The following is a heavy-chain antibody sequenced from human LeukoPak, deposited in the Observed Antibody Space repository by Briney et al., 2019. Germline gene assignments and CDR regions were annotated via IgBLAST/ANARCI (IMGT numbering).Heavy chain of an antibody. CDR1: GFTFSSYS. V-gene: IGHV3-21*01. CDR2: ISSSSSYI. J-gene: IGHJ6*03. Sequence: GGSLRLSCAASGFTFSSYSMNWVRQAPGKGLEWVSSISSSSSYIYYADSVKGRFTISRDNAKNSLYLQMNSLRAEDTAVYYCARGRVVRGVVAAAFYMDVWGKGTTVTVSS. D-gene: IGHD2-15*01. CDR3: ARGRVVRGVVAAAFYMDV.